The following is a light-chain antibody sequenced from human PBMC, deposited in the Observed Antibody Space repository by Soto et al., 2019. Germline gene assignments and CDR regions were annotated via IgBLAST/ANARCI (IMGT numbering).Light chain of an antibody. CDR1: QSVSNF. J-gene: IGKJ4*01. CDR3: QQRNSWPRLS. CDR2: DAS. V-gene: IGKV3-11*01. Sequence: EIVLTQSPATLSLSPGETATLSCRASQSVSNFLAWYQQKPGQAPRLLIYDASTRATGIPPRFSGSGSGTDFTLTISSLEHEDFAVYFCQQRNSWPRLSFGGGTKLEIK.